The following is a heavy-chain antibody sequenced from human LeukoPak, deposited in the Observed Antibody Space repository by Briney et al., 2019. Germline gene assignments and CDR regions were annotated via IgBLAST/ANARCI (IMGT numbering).Heavy chain of an antibody. V-gene: IGHV3-23*01. CDR2: ISGSGDSK. D-gene: IGHD4-11*01. CDR1: GFPFSTYA. Sequence: GGSLRLSCAASGFPFSTYAMTWVRQAPGKGREWVSGISGSGDSKYYADSVKGRFPISRDNSKKTLYLQMNSLRAEDTAIYYCAKIPTDVSLDYWGQGTLVTVSS. J-gene: IGHJ4*02. CDR3: AKIPTDVSLDY.